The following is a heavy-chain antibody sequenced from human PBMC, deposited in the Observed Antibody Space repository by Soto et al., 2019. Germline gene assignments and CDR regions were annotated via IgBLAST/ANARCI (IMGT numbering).Heavy chain of an antibody. CDR3: ANSASLWFGEPGWFDP. J-gene: IGHJ5*02. V-gene: IGHV3-23*01. Sequence: EVQLLESGGGLVQPGGSLRLSCAASGFTFSSYAMSWVRQAPGKGLEWVSAISGSGGSTYYADSVKGRFTISRDNSKNTLYLQMNSLRAEDTAVYYCANSASLWFGEPGWFDPWGQGTLVTVSS. CDR2: ISGSGGST. D-gene: IGHD3-10*01. CDR1: GFTFSSYA.